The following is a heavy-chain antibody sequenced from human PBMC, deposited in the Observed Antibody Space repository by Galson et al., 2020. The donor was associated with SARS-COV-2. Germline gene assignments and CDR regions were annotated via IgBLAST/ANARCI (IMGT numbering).Heavy chain of an antibody. V-gene: IGHV3-23*01. CDR2: ISGSGDST. J-gene: IGHJ5*02. Sequence: GESLKISCAASGLIFSNYAMSWVRQAPGKGLECVSVISGSGDSTKYADSVRGRFTISRDNSKKTLFLQMNSLRAEDTAVYYCVRGGSWNFDSWFDPWGQGTLVAVSS. D-gene: IGHD1-7*01. CDR3: VRGGSWNFDSWFDP. CDR1: GLIFSNYA.